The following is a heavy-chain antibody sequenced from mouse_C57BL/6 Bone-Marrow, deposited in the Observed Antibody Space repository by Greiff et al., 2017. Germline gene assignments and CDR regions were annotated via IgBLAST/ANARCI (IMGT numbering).Heavy chain of an antibody. D-gene: IGHD1-1*01. CDR1: GFNIKDYY. J-gene: IGHJ4*01. CDR2: IDPEDGET. V-gene: IGHV14-2*01. CDR3: ARRTVAFPYYAMDY. Sequence: EVKLQESGAELVKPGASVKLSCTASGFNIKDYYMHWVKQRTEQGLEWIGRIDPEDGETKYAPKFQGQGTITADTSSNTAYLQLSSLTSEDTAVYYCARRTVAFPYYAMDYWGQGASVTVSS.